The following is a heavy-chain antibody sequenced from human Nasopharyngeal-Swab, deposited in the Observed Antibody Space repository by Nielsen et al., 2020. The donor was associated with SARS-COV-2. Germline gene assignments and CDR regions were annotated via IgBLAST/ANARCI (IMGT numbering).Heavy chain of an antibody. Sequence: SVQVSCKASGFSITYRFLHWMRQAPGQALEWMGWITPFHGNAKSAQKFQGRVSITRDGSRTTASLELSSLRPDDTAMYFCASGQCINGVCNPTDGLDVWGQGTSVTVS. CDR2: ITPFHGNA. CDR1: GFSITYRF. D-gene: IGHD2-8*01. V-gene: IGHV1-45*02. CDR3: ASGQCINGVCNPTDGLDV. J-gene: IGHJ6*02.